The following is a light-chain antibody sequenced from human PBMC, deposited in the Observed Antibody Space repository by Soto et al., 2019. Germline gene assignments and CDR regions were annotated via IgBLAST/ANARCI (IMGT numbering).Light chain of an antibody. CDR3: PNYGISPPFT. CDR2: GAS. Sequence: EIVLTQSPGTLSLSPGERATLSCRASQSVSSSYLAWYQQKPGQAPMLLIYGASSRATGIPDRFSGSGSGRDFTLTNSRLETEDFAVYYCPNYGISPPFTFGPGTKVDIK. CDR1: QSVSSSY. V-gene: IGKV3-20*01. J-gene: IGKJ3*01.